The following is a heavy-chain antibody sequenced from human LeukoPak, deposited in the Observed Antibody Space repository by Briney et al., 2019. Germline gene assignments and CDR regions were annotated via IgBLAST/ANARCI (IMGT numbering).Heavy chain of an antibody. CDR2: ISAQHGQT. V-gene: IGHV1-18*01. D-gene: IGHD2-15*01. J-gene: IGHJ4*02. Sequence: GAPVKVSCKTSGYSKNFYGITWVRQVAGQGLEWMGWISAQHGQTEYAPNSQDRVTMTTDTYTNTAYMELRSLRSDDTAVYYCARRDIVVVVSASDYWGQGTLVTVSS. CDR3: ARRDIVVVVSASDY. CDR1: GYSKNFYG.